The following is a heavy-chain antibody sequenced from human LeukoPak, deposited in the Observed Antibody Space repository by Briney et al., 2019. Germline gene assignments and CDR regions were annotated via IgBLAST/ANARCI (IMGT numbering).Heavy chain of an antibody. CDR1: GGSFSGYY. CDR3: ARLGGPTYSSSWYEDY. J-gene: IGHJ4*02. Sequence: SETLSLTCAVYGGSFSGYYWSWIRQPPGKGLEWIGYIYHSGSTYYNPSLKSRVTISVDRSKNQFSLKLSSVTAADTAVYYCARLGGPTYSSSWYEDYWGQGTLVTVSS. D-gene: IGHD6-13*01. CDR2: IYHSGST. V-gene: IGHV4-34*01.